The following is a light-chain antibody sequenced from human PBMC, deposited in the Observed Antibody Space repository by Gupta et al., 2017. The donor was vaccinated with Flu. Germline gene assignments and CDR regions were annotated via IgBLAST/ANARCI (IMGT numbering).Light chain of an antibody. V-gene: IGLV3-21*02. J-gene: IGLJ1*01. CDR2: DDS. CDR1: NIGSKT. Sequence: SYVLTQSPSLSVAPGQTARITCGGNNIGSKTVHWSQQKPGQAPVLVVYDDSDRPSGIPERFSGSNSGNMATLRISSVEAGDEADYYCQVRESNGAPLFGTGTKVFVL. CDR3: QVRESNGAPL.